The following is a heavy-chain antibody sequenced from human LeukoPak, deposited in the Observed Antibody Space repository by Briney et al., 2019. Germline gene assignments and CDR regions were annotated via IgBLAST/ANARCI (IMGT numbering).Heavy chain of an antibody. Sequence: PGGSLRLSCAASGFTFSDYNMNWVRQAPGKGLEWVSYITNGGSTIHHADSVKGRFTISRDNAKKTLYLQMNSLRAEDTAVYYCARSIGLTGGGVDVWGQGSTVTVSS. CDR1: GFTFSDYN. V-gene: IGHV3-11*01. J-gene: IGHJ6*02. D-gene: IGHD3-9*01. CDR3: ARSIGLTGGGVDV. CDR2: ITNGGSTI.